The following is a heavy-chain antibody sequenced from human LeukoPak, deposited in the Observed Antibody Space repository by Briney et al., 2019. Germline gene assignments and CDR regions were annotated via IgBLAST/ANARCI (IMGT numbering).Heavy chain of an antibody. CDR2: INPNSGGT. V-gene: IGHV1-2*02. J-gene: IGHJ4*02. Sequence: GASVKVSCKASGYTFTGYYMHWVRQAPGQGLEWMGWINPNSGGTNYAQKFQGRVTMTRDTSISTAYMELSRLRSDDTAVYYCARDEDEWELLYYFDYWGQGTLVTVSS. CDR3: ARDEDEWELLYYFDY. D-gene: IGHD1-26*01. CDR1: GYTFTGYY.